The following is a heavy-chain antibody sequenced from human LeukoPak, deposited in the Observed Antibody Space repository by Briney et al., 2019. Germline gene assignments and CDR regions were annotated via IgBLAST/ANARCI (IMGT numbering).Heavy chain of an antibody. CDR1: GDSMTSGSYS. CDR2: VYTRGSA. J-gene: IGHJ4*02. Sequence: SSETLSLTCTVSGDSMTSGSYSWSWIRQPAGKGLEWIGRVYTRGSATYNPSLKSRVTLSVDTSNNQVSLRLTSVTAADTAVYYCARDNSGSFPPIFDHWGQGFQVTVSS. V-gene: IGHV4-61*02. CDR3: ARDNSGSFPPIFDH. D-gene: IGHD1-26*01.